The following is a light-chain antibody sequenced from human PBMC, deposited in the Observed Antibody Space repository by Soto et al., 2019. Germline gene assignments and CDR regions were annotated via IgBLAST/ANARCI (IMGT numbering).Light chain of an antibody. CDR1: SSDIGSFDF. J-gene: IGLJ2*01. V-gene: IGLV2-14*01. CDR3: SSYLSDFTLVI. Sequence: QSALTQPASVSGSPGQSITISCTGTSSDIGSFDFVSWYQHHPGKAPKLMIYEVTNRPSGVSDRFSGSKSGNTASLTISGLQAEDEAYYCCSSYLSDFTLVIFGGGTKLTVL. CDR2: EVT.